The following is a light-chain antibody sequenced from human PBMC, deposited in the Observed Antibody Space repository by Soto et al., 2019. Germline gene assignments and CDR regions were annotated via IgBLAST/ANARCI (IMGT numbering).Light chain of an antibody. CDR2: DAS. CDR1: QSVSNQ. J-gene: IGKJ5*01. Sequence: EIVLTQSPVTLSLSPGERATLSCRASQSVSNQLAWYQQKPGQAPRLLIYDASRRVTGIPPRFSGSGSGTGFTLTLSSLEPQHFPVSYCQERAGSSTFAEGTRLEIK. CDR3: QERAGSST. V-gene: IGKV3-11*01.